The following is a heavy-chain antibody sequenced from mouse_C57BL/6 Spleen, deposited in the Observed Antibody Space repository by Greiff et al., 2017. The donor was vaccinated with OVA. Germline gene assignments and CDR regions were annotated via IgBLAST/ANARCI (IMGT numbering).Heavy chain of an antibody. J-gene: IGHJ1*03. CDR1: GYTFTSYW. CDR3: ARSGATMVPYFDV. V-gene: IGHV1-72*01. CDR2: NDPNSGGT. D-gene: IGHD2-2*01. Sequence: QVQLQQPGAELVKPGASVKLSCKASGYTFTSYWMHWVKQRPGRGLEWIGRNDPNSGGTKYNEKFKSKATLTVDKPSSTAYMQLSSLTSEDSAVYYCARSGATMVPYFDVWGTGTTVTVSS.